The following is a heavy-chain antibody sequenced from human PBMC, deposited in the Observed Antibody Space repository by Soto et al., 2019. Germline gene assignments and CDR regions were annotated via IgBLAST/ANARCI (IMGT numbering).Heavy chain of an antibody. CDR3: APYFYILVDDAFDI. V-gene: IGHV2-5*02. J-gene: IGHJ3*02. D-gene: IGHD1-26*01. CDR1: GFSLSTSGVG. CDR2: IYWDDDK. Sequence: QITLKESGPTLVKPTQTLTLTCTFSGFSLSTSGVGVGWIRQPPGKALEWLALIYWDDDKRYSPSLKSRLTITKDTSNNQVVLTMTNMDPVDPATYYCAPYFYILVDDAFDIWGQGTMVTVSS.